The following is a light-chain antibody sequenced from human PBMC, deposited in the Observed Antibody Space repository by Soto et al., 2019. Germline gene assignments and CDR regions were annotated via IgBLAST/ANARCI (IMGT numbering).Light chain of an antibody. CDR3: QQYNSYGLT. CDR2: KAS. CDR1: QSISSW. V-gene: IGKV1-5*03. J-gene: IGKJ4*01. Sequence: DIQMTQSPSTLSASVGDRVTITCRSSQSISSWLAWYQQKPGKAPKLLIYKASSLESGVPTRFSGSGSGTEFTLTISSLQPDDFATYYCQQYNSYGLTFGGGTKVEIK.